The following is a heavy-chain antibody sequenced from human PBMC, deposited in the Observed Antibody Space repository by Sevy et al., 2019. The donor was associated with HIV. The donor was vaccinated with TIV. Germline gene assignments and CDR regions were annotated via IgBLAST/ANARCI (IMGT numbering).Heavy chain of an antibody. D-gene: IGHD3-3*01. J-gene: IGHJ4*02. CDR1: GFTFGNYW. CDR2: TNTEGSSI. V-gene: IGHV3-74*01. CDR3: AREQYDFWSGRRTFDY. Sequence: GGSLRLSCAASGFTFGNYWMHWVRQAPGKGLVWVSRTNTEGSSISYADAVQGRFTISRDNAKSTLYLQMNSLRVEDTAVYYCAREQYDFWSGRRTFDYWGQGTLVTVSS.